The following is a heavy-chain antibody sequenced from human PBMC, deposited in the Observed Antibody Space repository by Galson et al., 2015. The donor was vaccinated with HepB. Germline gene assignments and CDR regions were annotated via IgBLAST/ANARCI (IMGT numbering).Heavy chain of an antibody. Sequence: SLRLSCAASGFTFSSHAMSWVRQAPGKGLEWVSGINNGGGGTYYADSVKGRFTISSDNSKNTLYLQMNSLRAEDTAVYYCARGGAAISWFDPWGQGTLVTVSS. D-gene: IGHD2-2*01. CDR2: INNGGGGT. CDR3: ARGGAAISWFDP. J-gene: IGHJ5*02. CDR1: GFTFSSHA. V-gene: IGHV3-23*01.